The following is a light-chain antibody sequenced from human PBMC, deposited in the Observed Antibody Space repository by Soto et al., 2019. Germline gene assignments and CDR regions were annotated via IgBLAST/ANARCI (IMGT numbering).Light chain of an antibody. CDR1: QSVSSN. Sequence: EIVMTQSPATLSVSPGERATLSCRASQSVSSNLAWYQQKPGQAPRLLIYGASTRATGIPAMFSGSGSGTEFTLTISSLHSEDFAVYYCHQYKNWPPYTFGQGTKLEIK. CDR3: HQYKNWPPYT. J-gene: IGKJ2*01. V-gene: IGKV3-15*01. CDR2: GAS.